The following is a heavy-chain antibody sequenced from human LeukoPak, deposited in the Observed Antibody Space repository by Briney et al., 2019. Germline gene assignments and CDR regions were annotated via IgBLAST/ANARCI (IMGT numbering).Heavy chain of an antibody. CDR3: VRAAYSPNWFDP. Sequence: GGSLRLSCAASGFSFSTSWMSWVRQAPGRGLEWVANIKQDGSEKYYVDSVRGRFTISRGNAKDSLFLQMNSLGAADTAVYFCVRAAYSPNWFDPWGQGTLVTVSS. D-gene: IGHD4-11*01. V-gene: IGHV3-7*04. CDR2: IKQDGSEK. J-gene: IGHJ5*02. CDR1: GFSFSTSW.